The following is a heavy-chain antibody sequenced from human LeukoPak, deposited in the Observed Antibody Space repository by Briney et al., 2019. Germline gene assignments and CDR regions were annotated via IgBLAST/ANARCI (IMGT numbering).Heavy chain of an antibody. V-gene: IGHV3-48*03. CDR2: ISSSGSTI. D-gene: IGHD2-2*01. J-gene: IGHJ6*04. Sequence: PGGSLRLSCAASGFTFSSYEMNWVRQAPGKGLEWVSYISSSGSTIYYADSVKGRFTISRDNAKNSLYLQMNSLRAEDTAVYYCARDRIVVVPAARVYYYYGMDVWGKGTTVTVSS. CDR3: ARDRIVVVPAARVYYYYGMDV. CDR1: GFTFSSYE.